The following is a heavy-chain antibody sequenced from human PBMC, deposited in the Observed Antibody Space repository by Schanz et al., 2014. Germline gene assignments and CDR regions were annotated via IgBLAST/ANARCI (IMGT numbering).Heavy chain of an antibody. V-gene: IGHV3-11*06. J-gene: IGHJ3*02. D-gene: IGHD2-8*01. CDR3: ARDMLRRYGALEI. Sequence: QVQLVESGGGLVKPGGSLRLSCAASGFIFSDYYMSWIRQAPGKGLEWVSYLSGSSSDRNLADSVKGRFTISRDNAKSSLYLQMNSLRVEDTAVYYCARDMLRRYGALEIWGRGTMVTVSS. CDR1: GFIFSDYY. CDR2: LSGSSSDR.